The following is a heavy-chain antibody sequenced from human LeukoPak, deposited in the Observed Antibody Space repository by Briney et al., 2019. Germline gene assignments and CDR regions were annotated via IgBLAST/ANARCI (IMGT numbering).Heavy chain of an antibody. CDR3: TRRLDGSGSSGYFDF. V-gene: IGHV3-53*01. CDR1: GFTLSSNQ. D-gene: IGHD3-10*01. Sequence: GGALRLSFAAPGFTLSSNQMSWGRPAPGEGLGWVSVIYSGGSTYYADSVKGRFTISRDNSKNALYLQMNSLRTEDTAVYYCTRRLDGSGSSGYFDFWGQGTLVTVSS. CDR2: IYSGGST. J-gene: IGHJ4*02.